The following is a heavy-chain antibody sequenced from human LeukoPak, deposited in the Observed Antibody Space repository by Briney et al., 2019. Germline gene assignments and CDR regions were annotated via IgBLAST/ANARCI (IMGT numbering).Heavy chain of an antibody. V-gene: IGHV4-30-2*01. Sequence: SQTLSLTCAVSGGSISSGGYSWSWIRQPPGKALEWIGYIYHSDSTYYNPSLKSRVNILADRSKNQFSLKLSSVTAADTAVYYCASGRLVRDAFDIWGQGTMVTVSS. CDR2: IYHSDST. CDR1: GGSISSGGYS. J-gene: IGHJ3*02. CDR3: ASGRLVRDAFDI. D-gene: IGHD2-8*02.